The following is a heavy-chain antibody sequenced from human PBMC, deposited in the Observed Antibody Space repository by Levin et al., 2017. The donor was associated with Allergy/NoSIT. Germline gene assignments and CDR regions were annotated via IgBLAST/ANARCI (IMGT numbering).Heavy chain of an antibody. D-gene: IGHD3-9*01. CDR2: IWYDGSNK. CDR3: AREKLGGYYDILTGPYMDV. J-gene: IGHJ6*03. Sequence: GGSLRLSCAASGFTFSSYGMHWVRQAPGKGLEWVAVIWYDGSNKYYADSVKGRFTISRDNSKNTLYLQMNSLRAEDTAVYYCAREKLGGYYDILTGPYMDVWGKGTTVTVSS. V-gene: IGHV3-33*01. CDR1: GFTFSSYG.